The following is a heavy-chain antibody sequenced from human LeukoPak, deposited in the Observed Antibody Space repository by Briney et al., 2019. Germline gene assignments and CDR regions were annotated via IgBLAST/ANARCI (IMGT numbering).Heavy chain of an antibody. CDR1: GYTFTSYD. V-gene: IGHV1-69*06. J-gene: IGHJ4*02. Sequence: GASVKVSCKASGYTFTSYDINWARQAPGQGLEWMGGIIPIFGTANYAQKFQGRVTITSDKSTSTAYMELSSLRSEDTAVYYCARSAGIAAAARYDYWGQGTLVTVSS. D-gene: IGHD6-13*01. CDR3: ARSAGIAAAARYDY. CDR2: IIPIFGTA.